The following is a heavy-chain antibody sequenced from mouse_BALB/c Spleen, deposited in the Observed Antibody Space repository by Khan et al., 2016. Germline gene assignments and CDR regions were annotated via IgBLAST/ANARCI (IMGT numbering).Heavy chain of an antibody. V-gene: IGHV3-2*02. J-gene: IGHJ4*01. CDR2: ISYSGST. Sequence: EVQLQESGPGLVKPSQSLSLTCTVTGYSISSDYAWNWIRQFPGNKLEWMGYISYSGSTSYNPSLNSRISIPRDTSKNQFFLQLSSVTTDDTATDYCTRRDYDGTYYAVDYWGQGTSVTVSS. D-gene: IGHD2-4*01. CDR1: GYSISSDYA. CDR3: TRRDYDGTYYAVDY.